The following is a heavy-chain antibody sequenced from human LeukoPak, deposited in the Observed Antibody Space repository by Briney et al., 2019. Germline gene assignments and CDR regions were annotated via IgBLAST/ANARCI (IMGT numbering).Heavy chain of an antibody. J-gene: IGHJ3*02. CDR2: IYTSGST. CDR3: ARSASSGYYAFDI. D-gene: IGHD3-22*01. V-gene: IGHV4-61*02. CDR1: GGSITSGSFY. Sequence: PSQTLSLTCTVSGGSITSGSFYWSWIRQPAGKGLEWIGRIYTSGSTNYNPSLKSRATISVDTSKNQFSLKLSPVTAADTAVYFSARSASSGYYAFDIWGQGTMVTASS.